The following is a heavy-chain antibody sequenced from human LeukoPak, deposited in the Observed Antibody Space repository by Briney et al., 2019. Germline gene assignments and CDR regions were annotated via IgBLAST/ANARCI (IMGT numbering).Heavy chain of an antibody. CDR2: IIPIFGTA. D-gene: IGHD3-22*01. CDR3: AREGPVGSGYYFDY. CDR1: GGTFSSYA. J-gene: IGHJ4*02. V-gene: IGHV1-69*13. Sequence: ASVKVSCKASGGTFSSYAISWVRQAPGQGLEWMGGIIPIFGTANYAQKFQGRVTITADESTSTAYMELSSLRSEDTAVYYCAREGPVGSGYYFDYWGQGTLVAVSS.